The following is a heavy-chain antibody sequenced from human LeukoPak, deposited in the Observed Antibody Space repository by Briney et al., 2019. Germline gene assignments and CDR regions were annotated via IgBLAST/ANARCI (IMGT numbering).Heavy chain of an antibody. CDR3: ANVPSGCYACDFDF. CDR1: GFTFSSYA. V-gene: IGHV3-23*01. CDR2: LGGINGYT. J-gene: IGHJ4*02. Sequence: PGGSLRLSCVASGFTFSSYAMSWVRQPPGKGLEWVSSLGGINGYTYYADSVKGRFSISRDNSKNTLYLQMNSLRAEDTALYYCANVPSGCYACDFDFSGQGTLVTVSS. D-gene: IGHD2-2*01.